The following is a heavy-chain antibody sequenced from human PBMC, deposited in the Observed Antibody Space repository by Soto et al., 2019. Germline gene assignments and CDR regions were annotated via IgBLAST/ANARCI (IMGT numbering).Heavy chain of an antibody. D-gene: IGHD1-26*01. Sequence: QVQLVQSGTVVQRRGSSVKVSCQASGGTFSSHGMAWVRQAPGQGIEWMGGIIPTFGTPTYAPKFQGRVTITADKSTNTAYMELSSLRSEDTGVYYCASERSAQYFDFWGQGTLITVSS. J-gene: IGHJ4*02. CDR3: ASERSAQYFDF. CDR1: GGTFSSHG. CDR2: IIPTFGTP. V-gene: IGHV1-69*06.